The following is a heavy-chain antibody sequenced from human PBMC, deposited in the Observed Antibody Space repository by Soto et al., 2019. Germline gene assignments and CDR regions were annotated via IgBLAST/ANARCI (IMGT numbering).Heavy chain of an antibody. CDR3: ARHYTMVRGVIPNYYYGMDV. CDR1: GYSFTSYW. CDR2: IYPGDSDT. D-gene: IGHD3-10*01. J-gene: IGHJ6*02. Sequence: GESLKISCKGSGYSFTSYWIGWVRQIPGKGLEWMGIIYPGDSDTRYSPSFQGQVTISADKSISTAYLQWSSLKASDTAMYYCARHYTMVRGVIPNYYYGMDVWGQGTTVTVSS. V-gene: IGHV5-51*01.